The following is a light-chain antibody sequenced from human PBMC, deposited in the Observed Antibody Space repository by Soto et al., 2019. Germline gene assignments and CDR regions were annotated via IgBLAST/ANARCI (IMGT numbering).Light chain of an antibody. Sequence: DIQMTQSPTALSASVGDSVTITCRASQGIRNFVAWYQQKPGKAPKLLIYAASTLQSGVPSRFSGSGSGTDFTLTINRLQPEDVAPYSCQKYSSFTVFGPGNKVYI. CDR2: AAS. CDR1: QGIRNF. CDR3: QKYSSFTV. V-gene: IGKV1-27*01. J-gene: IGKJ3*01.